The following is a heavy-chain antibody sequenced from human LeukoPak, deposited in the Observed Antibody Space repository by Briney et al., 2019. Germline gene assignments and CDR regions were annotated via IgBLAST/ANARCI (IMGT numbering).Heavy chain of an antibody. CDR2: ISSSSSYI. J-gene: IGHJ4*02. V-gene: IGHV3-21*01. CDR3: ARDPQYNWNYGGY. Sequence: GGSLRLSCAASGFTFSSYSMNWVRQAPGKGLEWVSSISSSSSYIYYADSVKGRFTISRDNAKNSLYLQMNSLRAEDTAVYYCARDPQYNWNYGGYWGQGTLVTVSS. CDR1: GFTFSSYS. D-gene: IGHD1-7*01.